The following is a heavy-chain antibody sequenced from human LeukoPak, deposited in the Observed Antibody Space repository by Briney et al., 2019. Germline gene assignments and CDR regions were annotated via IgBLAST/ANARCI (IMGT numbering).Heavy chain of an antibody. V-gene: IGHV3-23*01. D-gene: IGHD3-22*01. J-gene: IGHJ5*02. CDR2: ISGSGGST. Sequence: GGSLRLSCAASGFTFSSYAMSWVRQAPGKGLEWVSAISGSGGSTYYADSVKGRFTISRDNSKNTLYLQMNSLRAEDTAVYYCAKGGGNYYDSSGYYNWFDPWGQGTLVTVSS. CDR1: GFTFSSYA. CDR3: AKGGGNYYDSSGYYNWFDP.